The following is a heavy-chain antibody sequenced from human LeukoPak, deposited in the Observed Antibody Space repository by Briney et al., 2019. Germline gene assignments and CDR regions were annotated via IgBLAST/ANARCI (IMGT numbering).Heavy chain of an antibody. D-gene: IGHD4-23*01. Sequence: GGSLRLSCAASGFTFSNSAMSWVRQAPGEGLEWVSALTGSGGGTYYADSVKGRFTISRDNSKNTLYLQMNSLRAEDTAVYYCARARNAVVTAIDYWGQGTLVTVSS. CDR2: LTGSGGGT. V-gene: IGHV3-23*01. CDR1: GFTFSNSA. J-gene: IGHJ4*01. CDR3: ARARNAVVTAIDY.